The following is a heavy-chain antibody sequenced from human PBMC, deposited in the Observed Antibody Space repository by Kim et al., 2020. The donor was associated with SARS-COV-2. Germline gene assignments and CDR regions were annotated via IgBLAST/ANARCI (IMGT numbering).Heavy chain of an antibody. V-gene: IGHV3-11*01. CDR3: AKWRRHQSEFNY. Sequence: GGSLRLSCAASGFTFSDYHMSWIRQAPGKGLEWVSYILTSDTSIDYTDSVKGRFTISRDNAKNSLYLQMNNLRAEDTAVYYCAKWRRHQSEFNYSGQGT. CDR2: ILTSDTSI. J-gene: IGHJ4*02. CDR1: GFTFSDYH. D-gene: IGHD2-8*01.